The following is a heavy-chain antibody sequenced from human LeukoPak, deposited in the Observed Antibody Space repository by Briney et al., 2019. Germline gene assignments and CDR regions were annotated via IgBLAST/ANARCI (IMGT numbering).Heavy chain of an antibody. D-gene: IGHD5-24*01. CDR3: VGDGRDGYSIYFHH. CDR1: GFTFSSYP. Sequence: GGSLRLSCSASGFTFSSYPMHWVRQAPGKGLQYVSVISDNGLSTPYADSVKGRFTISRDNSKNTVYLQMSSLRAEDTAVYYCVGDGRDGYSIYFHHWGQGTLVTVSS. CDR2: ISDNGLST. V-gene: IGHV3-64D*06. J-gene: IGHJ1*01.